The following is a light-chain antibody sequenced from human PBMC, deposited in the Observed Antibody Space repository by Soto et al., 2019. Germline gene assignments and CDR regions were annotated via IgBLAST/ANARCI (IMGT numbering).Light chain of an antibody. CDR1: RDVGSD. V-gene: IGKV1-17*01. CDR2: AAS. CDR3: QQYNSYRWT. J-gene: IGKJ1*01. Sequence: TQMTQSPWSLSASVGEKIIITCRASRDVGSDVSWYQQKPGQAPKLVIYAASNLYTGVPSRFSGSGSGTEFTLTISSLQPDDFATYYCQQYNSYRWTSGQGTKV.